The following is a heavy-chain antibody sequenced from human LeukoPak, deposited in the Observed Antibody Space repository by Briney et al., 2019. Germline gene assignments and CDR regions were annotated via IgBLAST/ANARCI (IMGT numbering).Heavy chain of an antibody. V-gene: IGHV3-30*02. CDR2: LRFDGSNK. D-gene: IGHD4-17*01. CDR1: GFTFSSYG. CDR3: AKDQGSGDPYYYYMDV. J-gene: IGHJ6*03. Sequence: GGSLRLSCAASGFTFSSYGMHWVRQAPGKGLEWVALLRFDGSNKYYADSVKGRFTISRDNSKNTLSLQLNSLRAEDTAVYYCAKDQGSGDPYYYYMDVWGKGTTVTISS.